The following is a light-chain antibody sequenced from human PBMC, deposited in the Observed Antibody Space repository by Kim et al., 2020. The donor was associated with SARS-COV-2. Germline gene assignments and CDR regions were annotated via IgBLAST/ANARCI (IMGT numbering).Light chain of an antibody. Sequence: GQSITISCTGTSSDVDGYDYVSWYQQHPGKAPKLMIYDVTNRPSGVSNRFSGSKSGNTASLTISGLQAEDEADYYCSSYSSSTTLVFGGGTQLTVL. CDR2: DVT. CDR1: SSDVDGYDY. CDR3: SSYSSSTTLV. J-gene: IGLJ2*01. V-gene: IGLV2-14*03.